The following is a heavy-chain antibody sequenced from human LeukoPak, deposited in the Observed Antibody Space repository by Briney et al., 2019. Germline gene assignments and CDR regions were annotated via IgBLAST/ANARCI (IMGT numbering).Heavy chain of an antibody. CDR1: GYTFTGYY. J-gene: IGHJ5*02. Sequence: ASVKVSCKASGYTFTGYYMHWVRQAPGQGLEWMGRINPNNGGTNYAQKFQGRVTITRNTSISTAYMELSSLRSEDTAVYYCARGLVGYCTNGVCYNPYNWFDPWGQGTLVTVSS. D-gene: IGHD2-8*01. V-gene: IGHV1-2*06. CDR2: INPNNGGT. CDR3: ARGLVGYCTNGVCYNPYNWFDP.